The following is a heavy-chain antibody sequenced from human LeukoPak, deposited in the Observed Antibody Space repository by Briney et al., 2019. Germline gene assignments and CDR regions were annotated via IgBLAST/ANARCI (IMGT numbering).Heavy chain of an antibody. CDR1: GGSISSYY. J-gene: IGHJ3*01. V-gene: IGHV4-59*08. CDR2: IYYSGST. D-gene: IGHD3-22*01. Sequence: SETLSLTCTVSGGSISSYYWSWIRQPPGKGLEWIGYIYYSGSTNYNPSLKSRVTISVDTSKNQFSLKLSSVTAADTAVYYCARHYYYDSSGHPDVWGQGTMVTVSS. CDR3: ARHYYYDSSGHPDV.